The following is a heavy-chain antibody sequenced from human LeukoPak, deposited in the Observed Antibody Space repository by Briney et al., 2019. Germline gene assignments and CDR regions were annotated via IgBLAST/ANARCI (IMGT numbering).Heavy chain of an antibody. D-gene: IGHD3-22*01. V-gene: IGHV1-69*04. Sequence: GSSVKVSCKAAVGTVSSYAISWVRQAPGQGLEWMGRIIPIFGIANYAQKFQGRVTITADKSTSTAYMELSSLRSEDTAVYYCARSGDSSGYYPRDYWGQGTLVTVSS. CDR2: IIPIFGIA. J-gene: IGHJ4*02. CDR3: ARSGDSSGYYPRDY. CDR1: VGTVSSYA.